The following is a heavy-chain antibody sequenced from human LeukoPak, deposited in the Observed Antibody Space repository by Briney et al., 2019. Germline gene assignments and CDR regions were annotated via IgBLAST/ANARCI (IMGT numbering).Heavy chain of an antibody. CDR1: GGSISSHY. J-gene: IGHJ5*02. CDR2: IYYSGST. CDR3: ARFRDWFGP. V-gene: IGHV4-59*11. Sequence: PSETLSLTCTVSGGSISSHYWSWIRQPPGKGLEWIGYIYYSGSTNYNPSLKSRVTISVDTSKNQFSLKLSSVTAADTAVYCCARFRDWFGPWGQGTLVTVSS.